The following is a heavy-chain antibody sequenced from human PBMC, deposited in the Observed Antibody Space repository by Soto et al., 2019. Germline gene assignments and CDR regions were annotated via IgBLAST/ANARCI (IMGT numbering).Heavy chain of an antibody. D-gene: IGHD3-16*02. CDR2: ISYDGSNK. CDR3: AKEATYVYVWGSSRSNFDY. CDR1: GFTFSSYG. Sequence: QVQLVESGGGVVQPGRSLRLSCAASGFTFSSYGMHWVRQAPGKGLEWVAVISYDGSNKYYADSVKGRFTISRDNSKNTLYLQMNSLRAEDTSVYYCAKEATYVYVWGSSRSNFDYWGQGTLVTVSS. J-gene: IGHJ4*02. V-gene: IGHV3-30*18.